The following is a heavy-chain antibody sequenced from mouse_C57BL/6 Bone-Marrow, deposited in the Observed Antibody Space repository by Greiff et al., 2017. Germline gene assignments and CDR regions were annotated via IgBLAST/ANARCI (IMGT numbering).Heavy chain of an antibody. V-gene: IGHV1-74*01. D-gene: IGHD1-1*01. CDR3: AMALYYYGSNSWFAY. Sequence: QVQLQQPGAELVKPGASVKVSCKASGYTFTSYWMHWVKQRPGQGLEWIGRIHPSDSDTNYNQKFKGKATLTVDKSSSTAYMQLSSLTSEDSAVYYCAMALYYYGSNSWFAYWGQGTLVTVSA. CDR1: GYTFTSYW. CDR2: IHPSDSDT. J-gene: IGHJ3*01.